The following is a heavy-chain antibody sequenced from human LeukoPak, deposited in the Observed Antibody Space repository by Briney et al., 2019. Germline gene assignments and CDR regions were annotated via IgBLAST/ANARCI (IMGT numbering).Heavy chain of an antibody. Sequence: GASVKVSCKASGYTFTSYGISWVRQAPGQGLEWMGWISAYNGNTNYAQKLQGRVTMTTDTSASTAYMELSSLRSEDTAVYYCAREGGYGTMVRGEDPFGFDIWGQGTMVTVSS. J-gene: IGHJ3*02. D-gene: IGHD3-10*01. V-gene: IGHV1-18*01. CDR3: AREGGYGTMVRGEDPFGFDI. CDR1: GYTFTSYG. CDR2: ISAYNGNT.